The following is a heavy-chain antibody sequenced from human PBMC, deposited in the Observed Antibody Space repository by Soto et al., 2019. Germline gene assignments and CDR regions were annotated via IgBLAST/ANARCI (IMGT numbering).Heavy chain of an antibody. D-gene: IGHD1-1*01. CDR2: ISHTGST. V-gene: IGHV4-30-4*01. J-gene: IGHJ1*01. CDR3: ARERASDRNRPFHP. CDR1: SDSINSGDFF. Sequence: SETLSLTCAVSSDSINSGDFFWSWIRQPPGRALEWIASISHTGSTYYNPSLKSRVAIRVDTSWKQFSLKMLSVTAADTAVYYCARERASDRNRPFHPWGQGTLVSVSS.